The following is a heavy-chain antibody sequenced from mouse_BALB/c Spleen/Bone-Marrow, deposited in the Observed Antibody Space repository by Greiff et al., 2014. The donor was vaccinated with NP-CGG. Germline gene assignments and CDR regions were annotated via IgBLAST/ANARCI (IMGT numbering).Heavy chain of an antibody. J-gene: IGHJ1*01. Sequence: EVQLVESGGGLVQPGGSLRLSCATSGFTFSDFYMEWVRQPPGKRLEWIVASRNKANDYTTEYSASVRGRFIVSRDISQSILYLQMNALRAEDTAIYYCARGTVDNWYCDVWGAGTTVTVSS. CDR2: SRNKANDYTT. CDR1: GFTFSDFY. V-gene: IGHV7-1*02. CDR3: ARGTVDNWYCDV. D-gene: IGHD1-1*01.